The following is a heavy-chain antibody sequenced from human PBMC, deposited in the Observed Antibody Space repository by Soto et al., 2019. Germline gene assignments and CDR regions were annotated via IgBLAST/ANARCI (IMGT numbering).Heavy chain of an antibody. J-gene: IGHJ2*01. D-gene: IGHD1-20*01. V-gene: IGHV3-15*07. CDR1: GFTFSDAW. CDR2: IKSKSAGGTT. Sequence: EVQLVESGGDLVAPGGSLRLSCAASGFTFSDAWINWVRQAPGKGLEWVGRIKSKSAGGTTDFAAPVKGRFAISRDGSRGFAFMEMNSLTTEDTALYICTIDSLFSAKLVRDNICGRGSLVTVSS. CDR3: TIDSLFSAKLVRDNI.